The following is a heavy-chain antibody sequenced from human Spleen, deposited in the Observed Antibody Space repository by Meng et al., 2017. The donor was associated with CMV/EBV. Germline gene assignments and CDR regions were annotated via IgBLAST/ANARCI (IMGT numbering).Heavy chain of an antibody. CDR3: ARDQQLVPVDYNSYYGMDV. J-gene: IGHJ6*02. CDR2: ISSSSGYI. D-gene: IGHD6-13*01. V-gene: IGHV3-21*04. Sequence: GGSLRLSVAASGISLSRYGMNWVRQAPEKGLEWLSFISSSSGYIYYTDSVKGRFTISRDNAKNSLYLQMKSLRAEDTAFYSCARDQQLVPVDYNSYYGMDVWGQGTTVTVSS. CDR1: GISLSRYG.